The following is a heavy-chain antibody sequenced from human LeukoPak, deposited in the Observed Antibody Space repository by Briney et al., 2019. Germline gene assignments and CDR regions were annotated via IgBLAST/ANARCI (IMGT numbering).Heavy chain of an antibody. D-gene: IGHD2-2*01. CDR1: GFTFSSYA. CDR2: ISGSGAST. Sequence: GGSLRLSCAASGFTFSSYAMNWARQAAGKWLEWVSAISGSGASTYYADSVKGRFTISRDNSKNTLYLQMNSLRAEDTAIYYCAKAALRYQLLSSLDYWGQGTLVTVSS. CDR3: AKAALRYQLLSSLDY. V-gene: IGHV3-23*01. J-gene: IGHJ4*02.